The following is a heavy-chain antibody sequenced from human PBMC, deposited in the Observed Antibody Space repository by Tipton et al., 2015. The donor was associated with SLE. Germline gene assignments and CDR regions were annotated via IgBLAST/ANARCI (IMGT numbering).Heavy chain of an antibody. Sequence: SLRLSCAASGFTFSSYGMHWVRQVPGKGLEWVAVISYDGSDKYYADSVKGRFTISRDNSKNTLYLQMNSLRAEDTAVYYCATEGFCSGGSCLLDYWGQGTLVTVSS. CDR1: GFTFSSYG. CDR2: ISYDGSDK. D-gene: IGHD2-15*01. V-gene: IGHV3-30-3*01. CDR3: ATEGFCSGGSCLLDY. J-gene: IGHJ4*02.